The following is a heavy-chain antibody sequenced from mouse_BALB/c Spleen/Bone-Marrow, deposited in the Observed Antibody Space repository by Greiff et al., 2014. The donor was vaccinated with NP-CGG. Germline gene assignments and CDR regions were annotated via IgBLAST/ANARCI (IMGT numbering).Heavy chain of an antibody. J-gene: IGHJ2*01. Sequence: SGAELVKPGASVKLSCTASGFNIKDTYMHWVKQRPEQGLECIGRIDPANGNTKYDPKFQGKATITADTSSNTACLQLSSLTSEDTAVYYCASYYYGHYFDYWGQGTTLTVSS. CDR2: IDPANGNT. CDR3: ASYYYGHYFDY. CDR1: GFNIKDTY. D-gene: IGHD1-1*01. V-gene: IGHV14-3*02.